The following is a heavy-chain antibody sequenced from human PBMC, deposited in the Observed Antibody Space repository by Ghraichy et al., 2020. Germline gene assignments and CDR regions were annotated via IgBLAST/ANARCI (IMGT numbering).Heavy chain of an antibody. J-gene: IGHJ6*03. CDR1: GFTFSSYA. D-gene: IGHD6-19*01. CDR3: AKPAVAGPLYYYMDV. Sequence: GESLNISCAASGFTFSSYAMSWVRQAPGKGLEWVSGISAIGGSTYYADSVKGRFTISRDSSKNTLYLQMNSLRAEDTAVYHCAKPAVAGPLYYYMDVWGKGTTVTVSS. V-gene: IGHV3-23*01. CDR2: ISAIGGST.